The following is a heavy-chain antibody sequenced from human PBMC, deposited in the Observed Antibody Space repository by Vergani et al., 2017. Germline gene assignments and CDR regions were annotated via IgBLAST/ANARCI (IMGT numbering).Heavy chain of an antibody. CDR1: GGSISSYY. CDR3: ASGYDLATFDY. Sequence: QVQLQESGPGLVKPSETLSLTCTVSGGSISSYYWSWIRQPPGKGLEWIGYIYYSGSTNSNPPRKSRVTISVDTSKNQFSLKLSSVTAADTAVYYCASGYDLATFDYWGQGTLVTVSS. CDR2: IYYSGST. J-gene: IGHJ4*02. V-gene: IGHV4-59*01. D-gene: IGHD5-12*01.